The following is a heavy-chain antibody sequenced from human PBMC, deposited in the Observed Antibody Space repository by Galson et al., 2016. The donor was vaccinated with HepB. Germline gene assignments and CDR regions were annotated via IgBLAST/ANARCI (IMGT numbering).Heavy chain of an antibody. Sequence: SLRLSCAASGFTFNSYAMSWVRQAPGKGPEWVAGISASGQTTFYADSVTGRFTISRDNSKNTLNLEMNKLRVDDTAVYYCVKDRRYGDYVGWFDPWGQGTPVIVSS. CDR1: GFTFNSYA. J-gene: IGHJ5*02. V-gene: IGHV3-23*01. D-gene: IGHD4-17*01. CDR3: VKDRRYGDYVGWFDP. CDR2: ISASGQTT.